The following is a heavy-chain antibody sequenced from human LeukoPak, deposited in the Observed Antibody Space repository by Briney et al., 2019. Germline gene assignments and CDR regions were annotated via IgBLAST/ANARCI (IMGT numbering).Heavy chain of an antibody. D-gene: IGHD4-17*01. Sequence: PSETLSLTCAVYGGSFSGYYWSWIRQPPGKGLEWIGEINHSGSTNYNPSLKSRVTISVDTSKNQFSLKLRSVTAADTAVYYCARDLITVTKGFDIWGQGTMASVSS. CDR2: INHSGST. CDR3: ARDLITVTKGFDI. CDR1: GGSFSGYY. V-gene: IGHV4-34*01. J-gene: IGHJ3*02.